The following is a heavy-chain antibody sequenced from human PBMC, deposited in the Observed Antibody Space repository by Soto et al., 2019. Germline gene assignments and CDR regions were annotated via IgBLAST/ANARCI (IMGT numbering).Heavy chain of an antibody. Sequence: ASVKVSCKTSGYTFSTIGITGVRQAPGQGLEWMGWISPHKGDTYYAQRLQGRVTMTTETSTSTAYMELRGLRSDDTAVYFCARDLDPSGSYYTNYCGQGTLLAVSS. J-gene: IGHJ4*02. CDR3: ARDLDPSGSYYTNY. V-gene: IGHV1-18*01. D-gene: IGHD3-10*01. CDR1: GYTFSTIG. CDR2: ISPHKGDT.